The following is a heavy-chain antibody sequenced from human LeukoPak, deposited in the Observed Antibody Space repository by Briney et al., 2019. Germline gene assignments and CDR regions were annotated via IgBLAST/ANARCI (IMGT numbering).Heavy chain of an antibody. CDR3: ATYTHWVAGDV. Sequence: GGSLRLSCTASGFTFSDYWMTWVRQAPGKGPEWVANMNEDGSERDYVDSVKGRFTISRDNARKSLYLQMSSLRAEDTAVYYCATYTHWVAGDVWGQGTTVTVSS. CDR1: GFTFSDYW. V-gene: IGHV3-7*01. J-gene: IGHJ6*02. CDR2: MNEDGSER. D-gene: IGHD3-16*01.